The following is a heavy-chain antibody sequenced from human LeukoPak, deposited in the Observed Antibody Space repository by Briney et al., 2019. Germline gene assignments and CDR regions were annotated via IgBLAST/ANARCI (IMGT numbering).Heavy chain of an antibody. CDR1: GGSISSSSYY. J-gene: IGHJ6*02. V-gene: IGHV4-39*07. CDR2: IYYSGST. D-gene: IGHD3-22*01. Sequence: PSETLSLTCTVSGGSISSSSYYWGWIRQPPGKGLEWIGSIYYSGSTYYNPSLKSRVTISVDTSKNQFSLKLSSVTAADTAVYYCARDFAQNYYDSSGPLYGMDVWGQGTTVTVSS. CDR3: ARDFAQNYYDSSGPLYGMDV.